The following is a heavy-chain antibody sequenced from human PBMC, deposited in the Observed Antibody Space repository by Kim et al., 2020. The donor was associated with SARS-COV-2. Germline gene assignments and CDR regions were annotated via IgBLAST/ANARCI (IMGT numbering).Heavy chain of an antibody. CDR1: GDSVSSNSAA. CDR3: ARELAGLSGYDFPAAIDY. Sequence: SQTLSLTCAISGDSVSSNSAAWNWIRQSPSRGLEWLGRTYYRSKWYNDYAVSVKSRITINPDTSKNQFSLQLNSVTPEDTAVYYCARELAGLSGYDFPAAIDYWGQGTLVTVSS. V-gene: IGHV6-1*01. CDR2: TYYRSKWYN. J-gene: IGHJ4*02. D-gene: IGHD5-12*01.